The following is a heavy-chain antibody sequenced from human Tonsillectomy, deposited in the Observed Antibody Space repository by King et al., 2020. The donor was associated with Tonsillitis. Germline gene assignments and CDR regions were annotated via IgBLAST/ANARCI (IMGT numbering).Heavy chain of an antibody. J-gene: IGHJ3*02. Sequence: EVQLLESGGGLVQPGGSLRLSCAASEFTFSNYAMTWVRQAPGKGLEWVSVISSSGGRTYYADSVKGRFSISRDNSKNTLYLQMKSLRAEDTAVYYCAKSKLVVDDAFDIWGQGTMVTVSS. CDR3: AKSKLVVDDAFDI. CDR1: EFTFSNYA. D-gene: IGHD3-22*01. V-gene: IGHV3-23*01. CDR2: ISSSGGRT.